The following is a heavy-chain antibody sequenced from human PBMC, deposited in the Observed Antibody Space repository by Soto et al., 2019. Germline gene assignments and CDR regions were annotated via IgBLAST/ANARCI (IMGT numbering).Heavy chain of an antibody. CDR2: ISGSGGST. CDR3: AKPYSSGWTRPDY. Sequence: PGGSLRLSGAAAGCTFSDCASIWVRQPPGKGLEWVSGISGSGGSTYYADSVKGRFTISRDNSKNTLYLQMNSLRAEDTAVYYCAKPYSSGWTRPDYWGQGTLVTVSS. D-gene: IGHD6-25*01. CDR1: GCTFSDCA. J-gene: IGHJ4*02. V-gene: IGHV3-23*01.